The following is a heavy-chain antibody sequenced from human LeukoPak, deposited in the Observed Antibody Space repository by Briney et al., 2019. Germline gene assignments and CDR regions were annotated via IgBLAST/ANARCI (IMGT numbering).Heavy chain of an antibody. CDR3: ARDCSSTSCYSAAFDI. D-gene: IGHD2-2*02. Sequence: TPSETLSLTCTVSGGSISSGSYYWSWIRQPAGKGLEWIGRIYTSGSTNYNPSLKSRVTISVDTSKNQFSLKLSSVTAADTAVYYCARDCSSTSCYSAAFDIWGQGTMVTVSS. CDR1: GGSISSGSYY. J-gene: IGHJ3*02. CDR2: IYTSGST. V-gene: IGHV4-61*02.